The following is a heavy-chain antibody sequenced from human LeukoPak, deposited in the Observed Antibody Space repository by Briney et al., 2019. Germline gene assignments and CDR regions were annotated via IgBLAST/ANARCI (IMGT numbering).Heavy chain of an antibody. CDR3: ARGSGDYAEYYFDY. J-gene: IGHJ4*02. Sequence: GASVKVSCKASGYTFTSYDINWVRQATGQGLEWMGWMNPSSGNTGYAQKFQGRVTMTRNTSISTAYMELSSLRSEDTAVYYCARGSGDYAEYYFDYWGQGTLVTVSS. D-gene: IGHD4-17*01. V-gene: IGHV1-8*02. CDR2: MNPSSGNT. CDR1: GYTFTSYD.